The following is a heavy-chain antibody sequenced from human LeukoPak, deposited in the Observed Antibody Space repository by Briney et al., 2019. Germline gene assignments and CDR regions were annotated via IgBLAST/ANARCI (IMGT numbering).Heavy chain of an antibody. CDR1: GGSFSGYY. D-gene: IGHD6-13*01. CDR3: ARGLRMSSWYGGNWFDP. Sequence: SETLSLTCAVYGGSFSGYYWSWIRLPPGKGLEWIGEINHSGSTNYNPSLKSRVTISVDTSKNQFSLKLSSVTAADTAVYYCARGLRMSSWYGGNWFDPWGQGTLVTVSS. CDR2: INHSGST. V-gene: IGHV4-34*01. J-gene: IGHJ5*02.